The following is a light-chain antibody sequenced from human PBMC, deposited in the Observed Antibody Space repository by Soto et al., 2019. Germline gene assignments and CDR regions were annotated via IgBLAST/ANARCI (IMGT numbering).Light chain of an antibody. CDR3: SSYTRSSTPYV. V-gene: IGLV2-14*01. J-gene: IGLJ1*01. Sequence: QSVLTQPASVSGSPGQSITLSCTGTSSDVGGYNYVSWYQQHPGKAPKLMIYDVSNRPSGVSNRFSGSKSGNTASLTISGLQAEDEADYYCSSYTRSSTPYVFGTGTKVTVL. CDR2: DVS. CDR1: SSDVGGYNY.